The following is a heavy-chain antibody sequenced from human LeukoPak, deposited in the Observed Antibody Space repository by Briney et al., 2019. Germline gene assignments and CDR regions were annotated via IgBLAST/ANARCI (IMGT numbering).Heavy chain of an antibody. D-gene: IGHD3-10*01. CDR2: INHSGST. CDR3: ASDPGISGVYFDY. V-gene: IGHV4-34*01. J-gene: IGHJ4*02. CDR1: GGSFSGYY. Sequence: PSETLSLTCAVHGGSFSGYYWSWIRQSPGKGLEWIGEINHSGSTNYNPSLMSRVTISVDTSKNQFSLKLSSVTAADTAVYYCASDPGISGVYFDYWGQGTLVTVSS.